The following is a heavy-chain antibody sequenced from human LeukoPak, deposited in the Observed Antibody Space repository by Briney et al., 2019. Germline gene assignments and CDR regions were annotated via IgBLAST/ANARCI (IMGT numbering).Heavy chain of an antibody. D-gene: IGHD3-10*01. J-gene: IGHJ4*02. Sequence: ASVKVSCKASGYTFTSYGISWVRQAPGQGLEWMGWISAYNGNTNYAQKLQGRVTMTTDTSTSTAYMELRSLRSDDTAVYYCARVLSMVRGVNRPLAYWGQGTLVTVSS. CDR3: ARVLSMVRGVNRPLAY. V-gene: IGHV1-18*01. CDR1: GYTFTSYG. CDR2: ISAYNGNT.